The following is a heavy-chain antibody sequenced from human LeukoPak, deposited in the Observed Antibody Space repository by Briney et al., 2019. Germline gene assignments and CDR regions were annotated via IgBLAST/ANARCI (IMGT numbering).Heavy chain of an antibody. CDR1: GFTFSNAW. CDR2: ISSSSSYI. V-gene: IGHV3-21*01. CDR3: ARDLGMIVVVPDAFDI. J-gene: IGHJ3*02. D-gene: IGHD3-22*01. Sequence: GGSLRLSCAASGFTFSNAWMNWVRQAPGKGLEWVSSISSSSSYIYYADSVKGRFTISRDNAKNSLYLQMNSLRAEDTAVYYCARDLGMIVVVPDAFDIWGQGTMVTVSS.